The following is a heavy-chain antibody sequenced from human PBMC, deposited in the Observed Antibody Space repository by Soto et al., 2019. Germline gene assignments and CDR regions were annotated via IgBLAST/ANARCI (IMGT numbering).Heavy chain of an antibody. Sequence: QVQLVQSGAEVKKPGSSVKVSCKASGGTFSSYAISWVRQAPGQGLEWMGGIIPIFGTANYAQKFQGRVTITADESTSTAYMELSSLRYEDTAVYYCAGGGSCSGGSCLLGWFDPWGQGTLVTVSS. CDR2: IIPIFGTA. D-gene: IGHD2-15*01. J-gene: IGHJ5*02. CDR1: GGTFSSYA. CDR3: AGGGSCSGGSCLLGWFDP. V-gene: IGHV1-69*01.